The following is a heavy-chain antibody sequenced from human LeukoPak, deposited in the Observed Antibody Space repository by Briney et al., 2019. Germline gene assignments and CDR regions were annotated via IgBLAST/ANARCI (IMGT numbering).Heavy chain of an antibody. D-gene: IGHD6-19*01. V-gene: IGHV1-18*01. J-gene: IGHJ6*03. CDR1: GYTFTSYG. Sequence: ASVKVSCKASGYTFTSYGISWVRQAPGQGLEWMGWISAYNGNTNYAQKLQGRVTMTTDTSTSTAYMELRSLRSDDTAVYYCARDPSSGWYAYYYYYMDVWGKGTTVTVSS. CDR2: ISAYNGNT. CDR3: ARDPSSGWYAYYYYYMDV.